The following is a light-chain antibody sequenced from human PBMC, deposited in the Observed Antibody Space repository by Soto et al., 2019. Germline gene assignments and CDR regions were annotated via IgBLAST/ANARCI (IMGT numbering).Light chain of an antibody. CDR3: QQRSDWPIT. Sequence: EIVLTQSPATLSLSPGERATLSCRASQSVRSYLVWYQQKPGQAPSLLIYDASNRATGIPARFSGSGSGTEFTLTISSLDPEDFAVYYCQQRSDWPITFGQGTRLEIK. CDR1: QSVRSY. J-gene: IGKJ5*01. CDR2: DAS. V-gene: IGKV3-11*01.